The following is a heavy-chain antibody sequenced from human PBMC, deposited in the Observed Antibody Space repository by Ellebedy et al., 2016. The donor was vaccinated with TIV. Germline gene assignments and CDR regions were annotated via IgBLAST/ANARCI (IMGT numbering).Heavy chain of an antibody. J-gene: IGHJ4*02. CDR1: GFTFSSYA. V-gene: IGHV3-23*01. Sequence: GGSLRLXCAASGFTFSSYAMSWVRQAPGKGLEWVSAISGSGGSTYYADSVEGRFTISRDNSKNTLYLQMNSLRAEDTAVYYCAKDRGIAARPNHFDYWGQGTLVTVSS. CDR2: ISGSGGST. D-gene: IGHD6-6*01. CDR3: AKDRGIAARPNHFDY.